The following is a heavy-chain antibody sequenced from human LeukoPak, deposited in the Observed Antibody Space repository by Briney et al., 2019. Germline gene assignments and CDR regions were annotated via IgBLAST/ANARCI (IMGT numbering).Heavy chain of an antibody. V-gene: IGHV4-59*03. D-gene: IGHD3-16*02. Sequence: SETLSLTRTASGDSLSNSNWSWIRQPPGKGLEWIGYIHYSGSTSYNPSLKCRVTISVDTSKHQFSLKLSSMTAAHTTRYCGAGGQGKFGGVIDAFDYWGQGTLVAVSS. CDR2: IHYSGST. CDR1: GDSLSNSN. CDR3: AGGQGKFGGVIDAFDY. J-gene: IGHJ4*02.